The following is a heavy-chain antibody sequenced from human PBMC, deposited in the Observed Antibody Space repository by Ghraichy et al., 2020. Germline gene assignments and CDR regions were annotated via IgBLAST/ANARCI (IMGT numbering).Heavy chain of an antibody. CDR3: AKDIADYYDSTGYNYGMDV. CDR1: GFTFDDYA. V-gene: IGHV3-9*01. D-gene: IGHD3-22*01. Sequence: GGSLRLSCAASGFTFDDYAMHWVRQAPGKGLEWVSGITWNSGSIGYADSVKGRFTISRDNAKNSLYLQMNSLRAEDTALYYCAKDIADYYDSTGYNYGMDVWGQGTTVTVSS. CDR2: ITWNSGSI. J-gene: IGHJ6*02.